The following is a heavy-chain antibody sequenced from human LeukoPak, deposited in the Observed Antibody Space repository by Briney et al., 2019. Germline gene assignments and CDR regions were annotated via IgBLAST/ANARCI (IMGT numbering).Heavy chain of an antibody. D-gene: IGHD6-19*01. J-gene: IGHJ6*02. CDR1: GFTFSSYW. CDR3: ARDPYSSGWPSYYYGMDV. Sequence: GGSLRLSCAASGFTFSSYWMSWVRQAPGKGLEWVAKIKQDGSEKYYVDSVKGRFTISRDNAKNSLYLQMNSLRAEDTAVYYCARDPYSSGWPSYYYGMDVWGQGTTVTVSS. CDR2: IKQDGSEK. V-gene: IGHV3-7*01.